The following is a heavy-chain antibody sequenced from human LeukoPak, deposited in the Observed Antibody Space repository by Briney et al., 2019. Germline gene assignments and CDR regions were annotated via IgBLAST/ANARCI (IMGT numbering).Heavy chain of an antibody. Sequence: GGAPRLSCAATGLTFRSYAMHSVGQAPGKGVEWVAVITYERTSRAYADSAKARLTISRDNSKQTLYLQINSLRAEDTAVYYCARDYWLMLGGNFDYWGQGTLVTVSS. J-gene: IGHJ4*02. V-gene: IGHV3-30*04. CDR2: ITYERTSR. CDR1: GLTFRSYA. D-gene: IGHD2-8*02. CDR3: ARDYWLMLGGNFDY.